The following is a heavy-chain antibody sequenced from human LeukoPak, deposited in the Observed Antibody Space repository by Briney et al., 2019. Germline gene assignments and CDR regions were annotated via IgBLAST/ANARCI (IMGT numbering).Heavy chain of an antibody. CDR1: GGSISRYY. D-gene: IGHD5-12*01. Sequence: SETLSLTCTGFGGSISRYYWSWMRQPAGKGLEWIGCIYSNRNIKHNPTLKSRVTMSIDTSQNEVALEQTSLTDADTAVYFCASDPGGYTGPFDCWGQGTLVTVSS. V-gene: IGHV4-4*07. J-gene: IGHJ4*02. CDR2: IYSNRNI. CDR3: ASDPGGYTGPFDC.